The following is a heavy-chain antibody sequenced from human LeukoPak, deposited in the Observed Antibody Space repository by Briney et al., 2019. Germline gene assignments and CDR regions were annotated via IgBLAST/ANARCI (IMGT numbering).Heavy chain of an antibody. CDR2: ISSSSNYI. Sequence: GGSLRLSCAASGFIVSSNYMSWVRQAPGKGLEWVSSISSSSNYIYYADSVKGRFTISRDNAKNSLYLQMNSLRVEDTDVYYCARDVGASAPDAFDIWGQGTMVTVSS. J-gene: IGHJ3*02. CDR1: GFIVSSNY. D-gene: IGHD1-26*01. CDR3: ARDVGASAPDAFDI. V-gene: IGHV3-21*01.